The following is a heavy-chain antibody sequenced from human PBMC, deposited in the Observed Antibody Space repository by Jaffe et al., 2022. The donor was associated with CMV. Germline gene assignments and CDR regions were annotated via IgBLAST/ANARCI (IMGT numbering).Heavy chain of an antibody. V-gene: IGHV1-46*01. CDR1: GYTFTSYY. Sequence: QVQLVQSGAEVKRPGASVKVSCKASGYTFTSYYMHWVRQAPGQGLEWMGIVKPGGETTIYPQKFQGRVTMTSDTSTTTVYMELSSLTSEDTAVYYCARDGVGATNFDYWGQGTLVTVSS. CDR3: ARDGVGATNFDY. D-gene: IGHD1-26*01. CDR2: VKPGGETT. J-gene: IGHJ4*02.